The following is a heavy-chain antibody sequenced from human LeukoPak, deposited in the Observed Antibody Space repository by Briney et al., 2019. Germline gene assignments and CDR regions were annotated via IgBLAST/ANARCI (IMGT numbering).Heavy chain of an antibody. D-gene: IGHD6-13*01. J-gene: IGHJ5*02. CDR3: ARDRSTSWYLDWFDP. CDR2: IYTSGST. V-gene: IGHV4-4*07. CDR1: GGSISSYY. Sequence: SETLSLTCTVSGGSISSYYWSWIRQPAGKGLEWIGRIYTSGSTNYNPSLKSRVTMSVDTSKNQFSLKLSSVTAADVSVYYCARDRSTSWYLDWFDPWGQGTLVTVSS.